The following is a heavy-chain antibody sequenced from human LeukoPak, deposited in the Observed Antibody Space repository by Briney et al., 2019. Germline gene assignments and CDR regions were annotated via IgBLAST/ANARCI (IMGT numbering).Heavy chain of an antibody. V-gene: IGHV3-30-3*01. J-gene: IGHJ4*01. CDR1: EFTISHYA. D-gene: IGHD1-26*01. Sequence: GTSLRLSCAASEFTISHYAMHWVRQAPGKGLEWVAVISYDGSNKYYADSVKGRFTISRDNSKNTLYLQTNSLRTDDTAVYYCARGLVSGSQRGYFDYWGHGALVTVSS. CDR3: ARGLVSGSQRGYFDY. CDR2: ISYDGSNK.